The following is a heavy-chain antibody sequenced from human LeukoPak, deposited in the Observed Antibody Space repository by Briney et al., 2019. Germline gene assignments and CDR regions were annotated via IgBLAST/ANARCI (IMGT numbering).Heavy chain of an antibody. J-gene: IGHJ6*03. D-gene: IGHD1-26*01. V-gene: IGHV3-48*01. CDR2: ISNGSGNR. CDR1: EFTFSSYS. Sequence: GGSLRLSCVASEFTFSSYSMIWVRQAPGKGLEWISYISNGSGNRYYADSVKGRFTISRDNAKNLLYLQMNNLRADDTAVYYCARAAKWEFYHYYMDVLGKGTTVAVSS. CDR3: ARAAKWEFYHYYMDV.